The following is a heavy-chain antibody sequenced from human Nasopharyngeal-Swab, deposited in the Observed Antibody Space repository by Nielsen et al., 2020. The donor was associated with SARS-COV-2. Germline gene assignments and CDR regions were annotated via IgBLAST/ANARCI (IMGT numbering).Heavy chain of an antibody. J-gene: IGHJ5*02. CDR1: GDSVTSYY. D-gene: IGHD3-10*01. V-gene: IGHV4-38-2*01. CDR3: ARHLSDVDSPMVPWFDP. Sequence: SETLSLTCAISGDSVTSYYWGWIRQPPGKGLEWIGSMYHSGHTYHNLSLKSRVTISVDTSKNQVSLNLTSVTAADTAVYYCARHLSDVDSPMVPWFDPWGQVTLVTVSS. CDR2: MYHSGHT.